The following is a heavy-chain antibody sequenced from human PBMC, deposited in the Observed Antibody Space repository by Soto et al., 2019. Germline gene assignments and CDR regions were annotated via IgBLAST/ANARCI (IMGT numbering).Heavy chain of an antibody. CDR3: ARSLHWGGFDI. D-gene: IGHD2-21*01. CDR1: GFPFSDY. Sequence: QVQLVESGGGLVRPGGSLRLSCAASGFPFSDYMTWIRQPPGKGLECLASISSSGNTKYYTDSVKGRFTIARDNSQKSLFLHMNSLGAEYAAIYYCARSLHWGGFDIWGQGTVVTVSS. J-gene: IGHJ3*02. V-gene: IGHV3-11*01. CDR2: ISSSGNTK.